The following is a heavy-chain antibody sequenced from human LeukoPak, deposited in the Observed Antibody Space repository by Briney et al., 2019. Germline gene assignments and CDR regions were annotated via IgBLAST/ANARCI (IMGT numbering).Heavy chain of an antibody. CDR3: TTANASSYSSGWYDYFDY. CDR1: GFTFSNAW. CDR2: IKSKTDGGTT. V-gene: IGHV3-15*01. Sequence: PGGSLRLSCAASGFTFSNAWMSWVRQAPGKGLEWVGRIKSKTDGGTTDYAAPVKGRFTISRDDSKNTLYLQMNSLKTEDTAVYYCTTANASSYSSGWYDYFDYWGQGTLVTVSS. J-gene: IGHJ4*02. D-gene: IGHD6-19*01.